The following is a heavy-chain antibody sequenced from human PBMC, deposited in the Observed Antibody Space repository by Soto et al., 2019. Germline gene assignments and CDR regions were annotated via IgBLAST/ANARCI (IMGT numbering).Heavy chain of an antibody. V-gene: IGHV4-30-4*01. D-gene: IGHD3-16*01. Sequence: QVQLKESVPGRVKTSQTLSLTCTVSGVSISSGVYYWSWIRQTPGKGLEWIGYVNYSENTYYNPSLTCRLAISVYTSHSQFSMRLSSVTAAATALYYCVNLDMITFGVIIGPNDEFDILGQGTILTVSS. CDR2: VNYSENT. CDR1: GVSISSGVYY. CDR3: VNLDMITFGVIIGPNDEFDI. J-gene: IGHJ3*02.